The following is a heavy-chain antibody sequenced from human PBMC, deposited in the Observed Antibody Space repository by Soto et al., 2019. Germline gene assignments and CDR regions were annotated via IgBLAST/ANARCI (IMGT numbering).Heavy chain of an antibody. CDR1: GGSSSSYY. J-gene: IGHJ6*02. CDR2: IYYSGST. Sequence: SETLSLTCTVSGGSSSSYYWSWIRQPPGKGLEWIGYIYYSGSTNYNPSLKSRVTISVDTSKNQFSLKLSSVTAADTAVYYCARTLSITMVRGNMDVCGQGTTVTVSS. V-gene: IGHV4-59*12. D-gene: IGHD3-10*01. CDR3: ARTLSITMVRGNMDV.